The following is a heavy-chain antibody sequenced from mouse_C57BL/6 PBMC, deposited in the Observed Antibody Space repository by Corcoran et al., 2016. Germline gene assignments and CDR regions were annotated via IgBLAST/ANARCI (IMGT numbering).Heavy chain of an antibody. CDR3: ARSGDDYEVYYYAMDY. J-gene: IGHJ4*01. Sequence: EVQLQQSGPELVKPGASVKISCKASGYTFTDYYMNWVKQSHGKSLEWIGDINPNNGGTSYNQKFKGKATLTVDKSSSTAYMELRSLTSEDSAVYYCARSGDDYEVYYYAMDYWGQGTSVTVSS. CDR2: INPNNGGT. V-gene: IGHV1-26*01. CDR1: GYTFTDYY. D-gene: IGHD2-4*01.